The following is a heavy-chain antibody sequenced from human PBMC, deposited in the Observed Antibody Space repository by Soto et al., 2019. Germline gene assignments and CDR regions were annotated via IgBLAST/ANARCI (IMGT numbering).Heavy chain of an antibody. CDR1: GFTFSSHA. Sequence: EVQLLESGGGLVQPGGSLRLSCTASGFTFSSHAMSWVHQAPGKGLEWVSGISGSAYSTYYADSVEGRFTISRDNSQNTLYLQMNSLRADDTAVYYCAKDPHSWGQGTLVTVSS. CDR2: ISGSAYST. V-gene: IGHV3-23*01. J-gene: IGHJ4*02. CDR3: AKDPHS.